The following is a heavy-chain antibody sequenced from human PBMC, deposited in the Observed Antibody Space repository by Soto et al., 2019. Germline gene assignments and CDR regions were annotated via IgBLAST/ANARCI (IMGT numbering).Heavy chain of an antibody. J-gene: IGHJ4*02. V-gene: IGHV4-59*12. CDR1: GGSISSYY. CDR3: ARFDGSGRAFDY. D-gene: IGHD3-10*01. CDR2: IYYSGST. Sequence: SETLSLTCTVSGGSISSYYWSWIRQPPGKGLEWIGYIYYSGSTNYNPSLKSRVTISVDTSKNQFSLKLSSVTAADTAVYYCARFDGSGRAFDYWGQGTLVTVSS.